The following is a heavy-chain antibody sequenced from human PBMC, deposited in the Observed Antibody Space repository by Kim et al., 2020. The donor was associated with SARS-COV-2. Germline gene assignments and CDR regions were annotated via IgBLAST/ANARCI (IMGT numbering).Heavy chain of an antibody. Sequence: GGSLRLSCAASGFTFDDYAMHWVRQAPGKGLEWVSGISWNSGSIGYADSVKGRFTISRDNAKNSLYLQMNSLRAEDTALYYCAKTPTRGCSGGSCYYDVGYYFDYWGQGTLVTVSS. CDR3: AKTPTRGCSGGSCYYDVGYYFDY. CDR1: GFTFDDYA. J-gene: IGHJ4*02. D-gene: IGHD2-15*01. CDR2: ISWNSGSI. V-gene: IGHV3-9*01.